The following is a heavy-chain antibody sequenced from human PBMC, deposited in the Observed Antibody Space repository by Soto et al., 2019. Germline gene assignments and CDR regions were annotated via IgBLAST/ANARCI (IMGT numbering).Heavy chain of an antibody. J-gene: IGHJ4*02. CDR1: GFSLSNARMG. V-gene: IGHV2-26*01. CDR2: IFSNDEK. D-gene: IGHD5-18*01. Sequence: QVTLKESGPVLVKLTETLTLTCTVSGFSLSNARMGVSWIRQPPGKALEWLAHIFSNDEKSYSTSLKSRLTISKDTSKSQVVLTMTNMDPVDTATYYCARMEADTAMAILDYWGQGTLVTVSS. CDR3: ARMEADTAMAILDY.